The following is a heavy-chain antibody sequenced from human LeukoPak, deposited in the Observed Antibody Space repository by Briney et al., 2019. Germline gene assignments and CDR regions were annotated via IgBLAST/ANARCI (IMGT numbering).Heavy chain of an antibody. CDR3: ARGTVVCFDY. D-gene: IGHD3/OR15-3a*01. J-gene: IGHJ4*02. Sequence: SETLSLTCTVSGYSISSVYYWAWIRQPPGKGLEWIGSIYHSGSTYYNPSLKSRVTISVDTSKNQFSLKLSSVTAADTAVYYCARGTVVCFDYWGQGTLVTVSS. CDR1: GYSISSVYY. CDR2: IYHSGST. V-gene: IGHV4-38-2*02.